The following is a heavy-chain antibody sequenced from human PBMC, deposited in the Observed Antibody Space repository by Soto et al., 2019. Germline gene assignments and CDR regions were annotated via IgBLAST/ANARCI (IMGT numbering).Heavy chain of an antibody. V-gene: IGHV3-21*04. Sequence: SLRLSCAASGFTFSSYSMNWVRQAPGKGLEWVSSISSSSSYTYYADSVKGRFTISRDNSKNTLYLQMNSLRAEDTAVYYCAKDKRSYDFWSGYYVAHFDYWGQGTLVTVSS. CDR2: ISSSSSYT. CDR1: GFTFSSYS. D-gene: IGHD3-3*01. CDR3: AKDKRSYDFWSGYYVAHFDY. J-gene: IGHJ4*02.